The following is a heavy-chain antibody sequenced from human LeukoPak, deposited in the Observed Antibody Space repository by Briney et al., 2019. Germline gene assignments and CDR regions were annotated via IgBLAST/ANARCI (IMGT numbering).Heavy chain of an antibody. V-gene: IGHV3-30*18. J-gene: IGHJ4*02. CDR1: GFTFNNYG. Sequence: GGSLGLSCAVSGFTFNNYGMHYVRQAPGKGLEWVAVISDDGRNKNYADSVKGRFTISRDNSNNTLYLQMNSLRAEDTGVYYCAKDRETTASGTFDYWGQGTLVTVSS. D-gene: IGHD6-13*01. CDR3: AKDRETTASGTFDY. CDR2: ISDDGRNK.